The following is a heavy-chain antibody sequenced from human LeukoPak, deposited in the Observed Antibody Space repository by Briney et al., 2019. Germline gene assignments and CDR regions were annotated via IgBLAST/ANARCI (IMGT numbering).Heavy chain of an antibody. D-gene: IGHD6-19*01. J-gene: IGHJ4*02. V-gene: IGHV4-59*01. Sequence: PSETLSLTCTVSGVSISSDCWMWIRQPPGKGREWIGYTYYSGSNNYNPSLRSRVTISVDMAKNQFSLTLSSVSAADTAVYYCAREREGLENSGWPYYFDYWGQGTLVTVSS. CDR2: TYYSGSN. CDR1: GVSISSDC. CDR3: AREREGLENSGWPYYFDY.